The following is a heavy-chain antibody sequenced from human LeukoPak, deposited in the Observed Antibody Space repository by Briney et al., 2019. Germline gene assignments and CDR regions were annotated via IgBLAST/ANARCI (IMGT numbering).Heavy chain of an antibody. CDR3: TKDRWGWPRDLGY. CDR2: ISRNEDTT. CDR1: GFTLNDFA. Sequence: PGGSLRLSRAVSGFTLNDFAMSWVRQAPGKGLEWVSSISRNEDTTYYADSVKGRFTISRDSSKKTVFLEMNRLRVDDTALYYCTKDRWGWPRDLGYWGQGSLVTVSS. J-gene: IGHJ4*02. V-gene: IGHV3-23*01. D-gene: IGHD6-19*01.